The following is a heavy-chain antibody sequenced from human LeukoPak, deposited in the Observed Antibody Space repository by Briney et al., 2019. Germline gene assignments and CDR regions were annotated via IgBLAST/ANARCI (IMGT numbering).Heavy chain of an antibody. J-gene: IGHJ6*02. Sequence: ASVKVSCKASGYTFTSYGISWVRQAPGQGLEWMGWISAYNGNTNYAQKLQGRVTMTTDTSTSTAYMELRSLRSDDTAVYYCARVAGSSSWYYGDYYYYGMDVWGQGTTVTVSS. CDR1: GYTFTSYG. CDR2: ISAYNGNT. V-gene: IGHV1-18*01. CDR3: ARVAGSSSWYYGDYYYYGMDV. D-gene: IGHD6-13*01.